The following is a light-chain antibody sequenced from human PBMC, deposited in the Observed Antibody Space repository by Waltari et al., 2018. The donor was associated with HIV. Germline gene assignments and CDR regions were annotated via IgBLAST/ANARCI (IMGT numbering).Light chain of an antibody. CDR1: SSDVGAYDF. CDR3: SSYAGRYTVI. V-gene: IGLV2-11*01. Sequence: QSALTQPRSVSGSPRQSVTISCPGSSSDVGAYDFVSWYQQYPGKAPKVILYGVTKRPSGIPDRFSGSKSGSTASLTISGPQAEDEADYYCSSYAGRYTVIFGGGTKLTVL. J-gene: IGLJ2*01. CDR2: GVT.